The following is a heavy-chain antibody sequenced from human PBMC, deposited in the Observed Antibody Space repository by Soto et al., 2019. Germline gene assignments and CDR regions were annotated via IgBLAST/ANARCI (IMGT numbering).Heavy chain of an antibody. CDR1: GFTFSSYG. J-gene: IGHJ4*02. Sequence: PGWSLRLSCAASGFTFSSYGMHWVRQAPGKGLEWVACIWYDGSNKYYADSVKGRFTISRDNSKNTLYPQMNSLRAEDTAVYYCSHDKGYWGQGTMVTVSS. CDR3: SHDKGY. D-gene: IGHD3-22*01. V-gene: IGHV3-33*01. CDR2: IWYDGSNK.